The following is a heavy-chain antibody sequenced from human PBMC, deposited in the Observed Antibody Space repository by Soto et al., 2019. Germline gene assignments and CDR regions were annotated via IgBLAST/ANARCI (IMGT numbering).Heavy chain of an antibody. V-gene: IGHV2-5*02. Sequence: QITLKESGPTVVNPTETLTLTCTFSGFSLTTSGVGVGWVRQSPGKAPEGLALIYWDDDKCYSTSLKSRLTITKDTAKNQVVLTMANVDPADTATYYCAHRVLRTVFGLVTTTATYFDFWGQGTPVVVSS. CDR1: GFSLTTSGVG. D-gene: IGHD3-3*01. CDR2: IYWDDDK. J-gene: IGHJ4*02. CDR3: AHRVLRTVFGLVTTTATYFDF.